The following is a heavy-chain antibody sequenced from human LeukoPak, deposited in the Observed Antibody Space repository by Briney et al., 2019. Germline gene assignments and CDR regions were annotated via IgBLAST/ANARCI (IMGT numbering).Heavy chain of an antibody. J-gene: IGHJ6*02. Sequence: PSETLSLTCAVYGASFSDFYWSWIRQPPGMGLEWIGEINHSGSTNHNPSLKSRLTISVDTSKNQLSLKLSSVTAADTAVYYCARVCTTVTTFKNYYYGMDVWGQGTTVTVSS. V-gene: IGHV4-34*01. CDR2: INHSGST. D-gene: IGHD4-17*01. CDR1: GASFSDFY. CDR3: ARVCTTVTTFKNYYYGMDV.